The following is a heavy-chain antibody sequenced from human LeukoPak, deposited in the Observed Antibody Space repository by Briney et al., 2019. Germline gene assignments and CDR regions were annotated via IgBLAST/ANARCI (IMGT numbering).Heavy chain of an antibody. Sequence: GGSLRLSCAASGFTFSNYTMNWVRQAPGKGLEWVSSVSSSSAYIFYADSVKGRFTISRDNSKNTLYLQMNSLRAEDTAVYYCAKGILWSGYYSDYWGQGTLVTVSS. CDR1: GFTFSNYT. D-gene: IGHD3-3*01. CDR3: AKGILWSGYYSDY. V-gene: IGHV3-21*04. J-gene: IGHJ4*02. CDR2: VSSSSAYI.